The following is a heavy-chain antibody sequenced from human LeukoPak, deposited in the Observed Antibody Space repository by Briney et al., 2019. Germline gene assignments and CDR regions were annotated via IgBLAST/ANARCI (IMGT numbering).Heavy chain of an antibody. Sequence: PGGSLRLSCAASGFTFSSYSMNWVRQAPGKGLEWVSTISSSSSYIYYADSVKGRFTISRDNAKNSLYLQMNSLRAEDMAVYYCARGKSSGYYWERYGLDYWGQGTLVTVSS. D-gene: IGHD3-22*01. CDR2: ISSSSSYI. J-gene: IGHJ4*02. V-gene: IGHV3-21*01. CDR1: GFTFSSYS. CDR3: ARGKSSGYYWERYGLDY.